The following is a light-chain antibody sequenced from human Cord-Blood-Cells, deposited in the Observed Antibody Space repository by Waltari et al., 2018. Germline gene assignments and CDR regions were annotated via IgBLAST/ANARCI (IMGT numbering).Light chain of an antibody. J-gene: IGLJ3*02. V-gene: IGLV2-14*01. CDR2: DVS. CDR3: SSYTSSSTRV. Sequence: QSALTQPASVSGSPGQSITISCTGTSSDVGGYNYVSWYQQHPGKAPKLMIYDVSKRPSGVSTRFSGSKSGNPASLTISALQAEVEADYYCSSYTSSSTRVFGGGTKLTVL. CDR1: SSDVGGYNY.